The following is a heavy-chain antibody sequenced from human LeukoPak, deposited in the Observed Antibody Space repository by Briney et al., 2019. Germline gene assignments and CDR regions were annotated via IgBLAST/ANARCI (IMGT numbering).Heavy chain of an antibody. Sequence: VGSLRLSCAASGFTFSSSGMHWVRQAPGKGLEWVAFIRFDGSNKYYADSVKGRFTISRDNSKNTLYLQMNSLRAEDAAVYYCAKDYDFWSGYYSPPRGYFDYWGQGTLVTVSS. CDR1: GFTFSSSG. V-gene: IGHV3-30*02. D-gene: IGHD3-3*01. CDR2: IRFDGSNK. J-gene: IGHJ4*02. CDR3: AKDYDFWSGYYSPPRGYFDY.